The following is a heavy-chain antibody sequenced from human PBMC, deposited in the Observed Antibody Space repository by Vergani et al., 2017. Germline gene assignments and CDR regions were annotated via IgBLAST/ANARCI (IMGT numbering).Heavy chain of an antibody. CDR3: ARADIVVVPAAITFYYYYGMDV. V-gene: IGHV1-2*02. D-gene: IGHD2-2*02. J-gene: IGHJ6*02. CDR2: INPNSGGT. CDR1: GYTFTGYY. Sequence: QVQLVQSGAEVKKPGASVKVSCKASGYTFTGYYMHWVRQAPGQGLEWMGWINPNSGGTNYAQKFQGRVTMTRDTSISTAYMELSRLRSDDTAVYYRARADIVVVPAAITFYYYYGMDVWGQGTTVTVSS.